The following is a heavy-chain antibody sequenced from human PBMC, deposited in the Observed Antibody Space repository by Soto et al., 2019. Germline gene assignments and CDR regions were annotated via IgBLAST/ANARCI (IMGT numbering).Heavy chain of an antibody. CDR2: IHFSGET. CDR3: ARDQGGDLDY. CDR1: GASIGRGGYY. V-gene: IGHV4-31*03. D-gene: IGHD2-21*01. Sequence: QVQLQESGPGLMKPSQTLSLTCTVSGASIGRGGYYWTWIRQHPGKALELMGHIHFSGETNYNPSLMGRLTMSIDTSTNQFSLNLAAVTAADTAMYYCARDQGGDLDYWGQGTLVTVSS. J-gene: IGHJ4*02.